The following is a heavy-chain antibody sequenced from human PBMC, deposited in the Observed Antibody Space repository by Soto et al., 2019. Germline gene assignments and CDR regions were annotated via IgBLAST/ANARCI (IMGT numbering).Heavy chain of an antibody. CDR2: ISGSGGST. D-gene: IGHD3-22*01. V-gene: IGHV3-23*01. Sequence: GGSLRLSCAASGFTFSSYAMSWVRQAPGKGLEWVSAISGSGGSTYYADSVKGRFTISRDNSKNTLYLQMNSLRAEDTAVYYCAKYGSVSVVVIGYYFDYWGQGTLVTVSS. CDR3: AKYGSVSVVVIGYYFDY. CDR1: GFTFSSYA. J-gene: IGHJ4*02.